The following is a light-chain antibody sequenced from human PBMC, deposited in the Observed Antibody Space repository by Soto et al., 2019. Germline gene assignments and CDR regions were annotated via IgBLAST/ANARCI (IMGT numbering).Light chain of an antibody. CDR2: DAS. V-gene: IGKV1-33*01. CDR1: QTISSW. CDR3: QQYDTLPPTWT. Sequence: MTKSPSTLSAYVGDRVTIPWRASQTISSWLAWYQQKPGKAPKLLIHDASTLETGVPSTFSGGGSGTHFTFTISNLQPEDIATYYCQQYDTLPPTWTFCQGT. J-gene: IGKJ1*01.